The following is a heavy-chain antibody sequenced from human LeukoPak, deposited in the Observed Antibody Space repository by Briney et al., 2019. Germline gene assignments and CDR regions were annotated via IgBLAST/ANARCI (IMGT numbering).Heavy chain of an antibody. CDR1: GGSISSYY. V-gene: IGHV4-4*07. J-gene: IGHJ6*03. CDR3: ARAARVVSYYYYMDV. D-gene: IGHD3-22*01. Sequence: SETLSLTCTVSGGSISSYYWSWIRQPAGKGLEWIGRIYTSGSTNYNPSLKSRVTMSVDTSKNQFSLKLSSVTAADTAVYYCARAARVVSYYYYMDVWGKGTTVTISS. CDR2: IYTSGST.